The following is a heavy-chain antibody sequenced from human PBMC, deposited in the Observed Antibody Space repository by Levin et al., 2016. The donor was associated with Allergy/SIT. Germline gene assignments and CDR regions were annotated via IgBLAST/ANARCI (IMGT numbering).Heavy chain of an antibody. CDR1: GFTFSSYG. CDR2: IYYDGSDK. CDR3: VKDFSYGVLQRNWFDP. D-gene: IGHD4-17*01. J-gene: IGHJ5*02. V-gene: IGHV3-30*18. Sequence: GESLKISCAASGFTFSSYGMHWVRQAPGKGLEGVALIYYDGSDKYYAGSVKGRFTISRDNTKNTLYLQMSSLRVEDTAVYYCVKDFSYGVLQRNWFDPWGQGTLVTVSS.